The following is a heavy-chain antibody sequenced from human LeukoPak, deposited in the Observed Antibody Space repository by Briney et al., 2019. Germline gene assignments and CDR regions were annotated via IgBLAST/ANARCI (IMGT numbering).Heavy chain of an antibody. J-gene: IGHJ4*02. CDR2: IDTSGST. CDR1: GGSISSYY. CDR3: ARALSGSYPRVFDS. Sequence: SETLSLTCSVSGGSISSYYWSWIRQPPGKGLEWIGYIDTSGSTNYNPSLKSRVTVLVDTSKNQFSLKLRSVTAADTAVYYCARALSGSYPRVFDSWGQGTLVTVSS. V-gene: IGHV4-4*09. D-gene: IGHD1-26*01.